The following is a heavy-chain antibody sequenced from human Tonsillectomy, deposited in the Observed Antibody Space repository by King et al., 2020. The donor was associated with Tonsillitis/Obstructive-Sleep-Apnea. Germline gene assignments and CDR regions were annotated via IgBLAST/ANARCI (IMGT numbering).Heavy chain of an antibody. CDR2: ISRSGNKL. J-gene: IGHJ4*02. D-gene: IGHD1-14*01. CDR1: GFTFSNYN. Sequence: VQLVESGGGLVQPGGSLRRSCAASGFTFSNYNMNWVRQAPGMGLEWISYISRSGNKLYYADSVKGRFTISRANAKNSLYLQMNSLRDGDTALYYCARGSYKIGGGGCWGQGTLVTVSS. V-gene: IGHV3-48*02. CDR3: ARGSYKIGGGGC.